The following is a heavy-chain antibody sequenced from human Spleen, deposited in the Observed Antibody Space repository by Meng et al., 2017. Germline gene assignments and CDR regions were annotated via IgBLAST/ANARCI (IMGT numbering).Heavy chain of an antibody. CDR2: LGAHDGDT. J-gene: IGHJ1*01. CDR1: HYTFTGYG. Sequence: QVQLAQSGAEGRKPGASGTVSCKASHYTFTGYGVSGFRRAPGQGLEWMAWLGAHDGDTSHAPRFQGRVTVTADRPTATAYMELWHLASDDTGIYYCARGTPGRRYAEHWGQGTLVTVSS. D-gene: IGHD3-10*01. V-gene: IGHV1-18*01. CDR3: ARGTPGRRYAEH.